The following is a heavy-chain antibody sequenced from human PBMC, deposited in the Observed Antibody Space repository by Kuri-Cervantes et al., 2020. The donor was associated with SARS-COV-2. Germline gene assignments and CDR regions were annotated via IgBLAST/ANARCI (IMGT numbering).Heavy chain of an antibody. CDR3: ARIQATTVIADY. V-gene: IGHV2-70*11. CDR2: IDWDDDK. D-gene: IGHD4-11*01. Sequence: SGPTLVKPTQTLTLTCTFSGFSLNTSGMCVSWIRQPPGKALEWLARIDWDDDKYYNTFLQTRLSIAKDTSKNQVVLTLTNMDPVDTATYYCARIQATTVIADYWGQGTRGTVSS. J-gene: IGHJ4*02. CDR1: GFSLNTSGMC.